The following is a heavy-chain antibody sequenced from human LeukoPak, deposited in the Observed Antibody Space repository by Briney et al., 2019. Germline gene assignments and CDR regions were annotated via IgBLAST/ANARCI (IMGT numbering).Heavy chain of an antibody. V-gene: IGHV4-59*08. CDR2: IYHSGNT. CDR3: ARQPSGTAAFDI. J-gene: IGHJ3*02. CDR1: AGSISSYY. Sequence: SETLSLTCAVSAGSISSYYWSWVRQSPGKGLEWIAYIYHSGNTNYNPSFKSRVTISVDTSKNQFSLKLTSVAAADTAIYYCARQPSGTAAFDIWGQGTMVTVSS. D-gene: IGHD1/OR15-1a*01.